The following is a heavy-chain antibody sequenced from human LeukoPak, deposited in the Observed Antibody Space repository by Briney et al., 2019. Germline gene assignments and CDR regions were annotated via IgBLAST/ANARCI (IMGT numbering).Heavy chain of an antibody. CDR1: GGTFSSYA. J-gene: IGHJ4*02. CDR3: RVVVNPFDY. Sequence: ASVKVSCKASGGTFSSYAISWVRQAPGQGLEWMGRIIPIFGTANYAQKFQGRVTITTDESTSTAYMELSSLRSEDTAAYYCRVVVNPFDYWGQGTLVTVSS. CDR2: IIPIFGTA. D-gene: IGHD3-22*01. V-gene: IGHV1-69*05.